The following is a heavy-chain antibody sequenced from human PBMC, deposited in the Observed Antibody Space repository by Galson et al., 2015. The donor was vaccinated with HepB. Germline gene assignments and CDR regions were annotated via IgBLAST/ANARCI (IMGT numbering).Heavy chain of an antibody. Sequence: CAISGDSVSSNSAAWNWIRQSPSRGLEWLGRTYYRSKWYNDYAVSVKSRIIINPDTSKNQFSLQLNSVTPEDTAVYYCATERGIMITFGGGMDVWGQGTTVTVSS. V-gene: IGHV6-1*01. CDR1: GDSVSSNSAA. D-gene: IGHD3-16*01. J-gene: IGHJ6*02. CDR2: TYYRSKWYN. CDR3: ATERGIMITFGGGMDV.